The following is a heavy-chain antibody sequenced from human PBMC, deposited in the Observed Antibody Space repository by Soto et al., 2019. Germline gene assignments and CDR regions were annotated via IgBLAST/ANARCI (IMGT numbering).Heavy chain of an antibody. J-gene: IGHJ4*02. CDR3: ARDHNQLRGYSYGSSSFDY. CDR2: ISAYNGNT. Sequence: ASVKVSCKASGYTFTSYGISWVRQAPGQGLEWMGWISAYNGNTNYAQKLQGRVTMTTDTSTSTAYMELRSLRSDGTAVYYCARDHNQLRGYSYGSSSFDYWGQGTLVTVSS. V-gene: IGHV1-18*04. CDR1: GYTFTSYG. D-gene: IGHD5-18*01.